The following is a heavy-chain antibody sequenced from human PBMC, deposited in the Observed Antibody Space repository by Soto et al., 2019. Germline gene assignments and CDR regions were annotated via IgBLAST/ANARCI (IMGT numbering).Heavy chain of an antibody. Sequence: SVTLRLPWAVGGGYSSDSSGWSCVRQHPGKGLEWIGEIYHSGSTNYNPSLKTRVTISVEKSKSQFSLTLSSVTAADPAVYYCARRGSSYDRSFYGMDVWGQGTTVTVS. CDR2: IYHSGST. J-gene: IGHJ6*02. V-gene: IGHV4-4*02. D-gene: IGHD5-18*01. CDR1: GGYSSDSSG. CDR3: ARRGSSYDRSFYGMDV.